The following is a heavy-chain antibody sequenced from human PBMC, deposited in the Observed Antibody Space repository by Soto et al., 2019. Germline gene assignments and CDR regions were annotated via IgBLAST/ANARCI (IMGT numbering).Heavy chain of an antibody. J-gene: IGHJ4*02. CDR1: GFTFSTYW. CDR2: TNSDGSSI. Sequence: EVQLVESGGGLVQPGGSLRLSCPASGFTFSTYWMHWVRQAPGKGLVWVSRTNSDGSSISYADSVKGRFTISRDNAKNQVDLEMNSLRAEDTAVYYCAREYSSSRYFDYWGQGTLVTVSS. D-gene: IGHD6-13*01. CDR3: AREYSSSRYFDY. V-gene: IGHV3-74*01.